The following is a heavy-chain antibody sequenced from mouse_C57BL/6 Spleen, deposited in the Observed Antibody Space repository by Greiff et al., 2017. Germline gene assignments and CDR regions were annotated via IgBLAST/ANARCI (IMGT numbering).Heavy chain of an antibody. CDR3: ARNGRGDFDC. V-gene: IGHV1-55*01. CDR1: GYTFTSYW. J-gene: IGHJ2*01. Sequence: QVQLQQPGAELVKPGASVKMSCKASGYTFTSYWITWVKQRPGQGLEWIGDIYPGSGSTNYNEKFKSKATLTVDTSSSTAYMQLSSLTDEDSAVYYCARNGRGDFDCWGQGTTLTVSS. CDR2: IYPGSGST.